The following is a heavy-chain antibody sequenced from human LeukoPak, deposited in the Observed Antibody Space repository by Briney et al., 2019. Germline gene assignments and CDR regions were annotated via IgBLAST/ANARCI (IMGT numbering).Heavy chain of an antibody. CDR3: TTDVTIFGVVIDY. J-gene: IGHJ4*02. D-gene: IGHD3-3*01. CDR2: IKSKTDGGTT. Sequence: GGSLRLSCAASGFTFSNAWMSWVRQAPGKGLEWVGRIKSKTDGGTTDYAAPVKGRFTISRDDSKNTLYLQMNSPKTEDTAVYYCTTDVTIFGVVIDYWGQGTLVTVSS. CDR1: GFTFSNAW. V-gene: IGHV3-15*01.